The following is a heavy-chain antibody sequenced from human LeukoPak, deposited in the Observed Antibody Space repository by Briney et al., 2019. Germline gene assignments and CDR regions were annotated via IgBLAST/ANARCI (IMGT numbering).Heavy chain of an antibody. CDR1: GFTFSSYS. Sequence: PGGSLRLSCAASGFTFSSYSMNWVRQAPGKGLEWVSSISSRSSYIYYADSVKGRFTISRDNAKNSLYLQMNSLRAEDTAVYYCARDSRLLWFGELAIAGALDAFDIWGQGTMVTVSS. D-gene: IGHD3-10*01. V-gene: IGHV3-21*01. CDR3: ARDSRLLWFGELAIAGALDAFDI. J-gene: IGHJ3*02. CDR2: ISSRSSYI.